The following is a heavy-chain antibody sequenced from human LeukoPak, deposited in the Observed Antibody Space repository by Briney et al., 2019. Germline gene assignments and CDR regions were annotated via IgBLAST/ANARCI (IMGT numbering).Heavy chain of an antibody. Sequence: GGALRLSCGASGFNFRSYGMRWGRQGPGEGVGGVSAISGSGGSTYYADSVKGRFTISRDNSKNTLYLQMNSLRAEDTAVYYCAKVSLTTVPVDYWGQGTLVTVSS. D-gene: IGHD4-17*01. CDR1: GFNFRSYG. V-gene: IGHV3-23*01. J-gene: IGHJ4*02. CDR3: AKVSLTTVPVDY. CDR2: ISGSGGST.